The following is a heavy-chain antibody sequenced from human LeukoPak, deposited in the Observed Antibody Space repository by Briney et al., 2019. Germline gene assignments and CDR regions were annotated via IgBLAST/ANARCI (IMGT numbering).Heavy chain of an antibody. J-gene: IGHJ4*02. CDR1: GFTFSGYA. V-gene: IGHV3-23*01. Sequence: GGSLRLSCAASGFTFSGYAMSWVRQAPGKGLEWVSAIIGGGGTTFYADSVKGRFTISRDNSKNTVFLQMNSLRAEDTAVYFCAKARLSTGWAYNDYWGQGTLVTVSS. D-gene: IGHD6-19*01. CDR3: AKARLSTGWAYNDY. CDR2: IIGGGGTT.